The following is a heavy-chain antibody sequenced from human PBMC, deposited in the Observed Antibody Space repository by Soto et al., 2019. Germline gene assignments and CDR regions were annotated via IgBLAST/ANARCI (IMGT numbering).Heavy chain of an antibody. CDR1: GFTFSSYA. CDR3: AKAYYDILTGLPAHFDY. V-gene: IGHV3-23*01. D-gene: IGHD3-9*01. J-gene: IGHJ4*02. CDR2: ISGSGGST. Sequence: GGSLRLSCAASGFTFSSYAMSWVRQAPGKGLEWVSAISGSGGSTYYADSVKGRFTISRDNSKNTLYLQMNSLRAEDTAVYYCAKAYYDILTGLPAHFDYWGPGTLVTVSS.